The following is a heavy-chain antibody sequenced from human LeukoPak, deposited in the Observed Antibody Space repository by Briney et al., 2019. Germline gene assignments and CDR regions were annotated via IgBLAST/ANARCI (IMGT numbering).Heavy chain of an antibody. D-gene: IGHD3-3*01. CDR1: GGSVSSGSYY. J-gene: IGHJ5*02. V-gene: IGHV4-61*01. CDR3: ARATRGAYYDFWSGYHNWFDP. Sequence: SETLSLTCTVSGGSVSSGSYYWSWIRQPPGKGLEWIGYIYYSGSTNYNPSLKSRVTISVDTSKNQFSLKLSSVTAADTAVYYCARATRGAYYDFWSGYHNWFDPWGQGTLVTVSS. CDR2: IYYSGST.